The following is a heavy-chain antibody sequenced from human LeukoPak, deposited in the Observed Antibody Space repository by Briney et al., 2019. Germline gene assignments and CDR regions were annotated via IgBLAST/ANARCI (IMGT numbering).Heavy chain of an antibody. J-gene: IGHJ5*02. CDR1: GGSISSYY. CDR3: SGDRRPFPIRTGRYLGAVFVP. Sequence: SETLSLTCTVSGGSISSYYWSWIRQPPGKGLEWMGNIKYNGSANYNLSFKSRLTISLNTSKNQFPLKLIPVPAADTPVYYCSGDRRPFPIRTGRYLGAVFVPWGERTLVTVSS. V-gene: IGHV4-59*01. CDR2: IKYNGSA. D-gene: IGHD2-2*01.